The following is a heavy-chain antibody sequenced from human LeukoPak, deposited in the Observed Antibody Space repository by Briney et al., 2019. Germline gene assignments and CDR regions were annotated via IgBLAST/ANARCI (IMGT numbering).Heavy chain of an antibody. CDR2: ISGSGGST. Sequence: GGSLRLSCAASGFTFSSYAMSWVRQAPGKGLEWVSAISGSGGSTYYADSVKGRFTISRDNSKNTLYLQMNSLRAEDTAVYFCAKDSVLRGHSYGFDFWGQGTLVTVSS. D-gene: IGHD5-18*01. CDR1: GFTFSSYA. J-gene: IGHJ4*02. CDR3: AKDSVLRGHSYGFDF. V-gene: IGHV3-23*01.